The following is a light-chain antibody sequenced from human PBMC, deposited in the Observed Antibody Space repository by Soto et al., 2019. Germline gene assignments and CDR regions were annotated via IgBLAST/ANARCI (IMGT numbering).Light chain of an antibody. J-gene: IGKJ3*01. CDR3: QQLKAYPFT. CDR2: DAS. V-gene: IGKV1-5*01. Sequence: DIQMTQSPSTLSASVGDRVTITCRASQSISSWLAWYQQIPGKAPKLLIYDASSLESGVPSRFSGSGSGTEFTLTISSLQPDDFATYYCQQLKAYPFTFGPGTKVDIK. CDR1: QSISSW.